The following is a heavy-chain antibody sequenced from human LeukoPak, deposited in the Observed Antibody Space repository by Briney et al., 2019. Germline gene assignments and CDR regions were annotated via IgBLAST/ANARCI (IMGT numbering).Heavy chain of an antibody. V-gene: IGHV7-4-1*02. CDR3: VRGTPAPGMDY. CDR1: GYPFSAHF. CDR2: IDTTTGNP. D-gene: IGHD3-10*01. Sequence: ASVRVSCKASGYPFSAHFLNWVRQAPGQGLEWMGNIDTTTGNPRYAQDFTGRFVFSLDTSVSTAYLQITSLKADDTAAYYCVRGTPAPGMDYWGQGTQVTVSS. J-gene: IGHJ4*02.